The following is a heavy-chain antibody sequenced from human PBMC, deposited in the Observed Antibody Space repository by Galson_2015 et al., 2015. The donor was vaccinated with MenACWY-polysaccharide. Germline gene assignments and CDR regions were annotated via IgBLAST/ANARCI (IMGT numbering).Heavy chain of an antibody. CDR2: IYYDGSKK. CDR1: GFTLRSYG. J-gene: IGHJ6*04. Sequence: SLRLSCAASGFTLRSYGMHWVRQAPGKGLEWVTLIYYDGSKKEYADSVKGRFTISRDNSKNTLYLQMDSLGAEDTAVYYCSRLQSKYMDVWGKGTTVTVSS. V-gene: IGHV3-30*12. CDR3: SRLQSKYMDV. D-gene: IGHD4-11*01.